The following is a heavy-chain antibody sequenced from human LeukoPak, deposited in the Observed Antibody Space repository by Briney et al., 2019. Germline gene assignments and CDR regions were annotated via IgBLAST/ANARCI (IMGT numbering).Heavy chain of an antibody. CDR1: GYTFTSYY. J-gene: IGHJ4*02. CDR3: ARDRGWELRWFELDY. D-gene: IGHD1-26*01. CDR2: INPSGGST. V-gene: IGHV1-46*01. Sequence: GASVKVSCKASGYTFTSYYMHWVRQAPGQGLEWMGIINPSGGSTSYAQKFQGRVTMTRDMSTSTVYMELSSLRSEDTAAYYCARDRGWELRWFELDYWGQGTLVTVSS.